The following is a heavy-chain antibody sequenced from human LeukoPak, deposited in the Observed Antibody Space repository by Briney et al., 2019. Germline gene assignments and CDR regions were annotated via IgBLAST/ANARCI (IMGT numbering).Heavy chain of an antibody. J-gene: IGHJ6*02. CDR3: ARDLDSSSRRMDV. CDR2: IYTSGST. V-gene: IGHV4-4*07. CDR1: GGSISSYY. Sequence: SETLSLTCTVSGGSISSYYWSWIRQPAGKGLEWIGRIYTSGSTSYNPSLKSRVTMSVDTSKNQFSLKLSSVTATDTAVYYCARDLDSSSRRMDVWGQGTTVTVS. D-gene: IGHD6-13*01.